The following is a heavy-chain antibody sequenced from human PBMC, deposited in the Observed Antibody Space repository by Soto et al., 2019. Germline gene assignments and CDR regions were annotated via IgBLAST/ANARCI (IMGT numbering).Heavy chain of an antibody. J-gene: IGHJ4*02. CDR3: VRADFDQYFDF. CDR1: GFTFSNYY. V-gene: IGHV1-46*01. D-gene: IGHD3-9*01. CDR2: ISHTANYT. Sequence: QVQLVQSGAEVKSPGASVKVSCKASGFTFSNYYFHWVRQSPEQGLEWMGMISHTANYTRYAQRFRGRLTVTRDTSTSTVYMEVSGLTSEDTAVYYCVRADFDQYFDFWGQGTLVTVSS.